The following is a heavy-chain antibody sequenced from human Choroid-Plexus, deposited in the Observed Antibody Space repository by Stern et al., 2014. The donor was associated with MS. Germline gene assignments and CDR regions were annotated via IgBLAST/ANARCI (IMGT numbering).Heavy chain of an antibody. CDR2: VSYDGSNK. Sequence: VQLEESGGGVDQPGRPLRLSCEASGFTFGSCAMHWVRQAPGKGLEWVAGVSYDGSNKYYADSVKGRFTISRDNSQNTLYMQMSSLRPEDTAVYYCAKDRQYLTYFFDHWGQGSLVTVSS. CDR3: AKDRQYLTYFFDH. V-gene: IGHV3-30*18. CDR1: GFTFGSCA. J-gene: IGHJ5*02. D-gene: IGHD2/OR15-2a*01.